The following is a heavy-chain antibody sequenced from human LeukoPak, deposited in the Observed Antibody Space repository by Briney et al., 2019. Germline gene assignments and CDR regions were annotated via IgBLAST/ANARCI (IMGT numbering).Heavy chain of an antibody. CDR2: INYSGST. CDR1: GGSITSRSNY. J-gene: IGHJ3*02. CDR3: ARVHVNSGYYSGDAFDI. V-gene: IGHV4-39*07. Sequence: SETLSLTCTVSGGSITSRSNYWGWIRQPPGKGLEWIGSINYSGSTYYNPSLKSRVTISVDTSKNQFSLKLISVTAADTAIYYCARVHVNSGYYSGDAFDIWGQGTMVTVSS. D-gene: IGHD3-22*01.